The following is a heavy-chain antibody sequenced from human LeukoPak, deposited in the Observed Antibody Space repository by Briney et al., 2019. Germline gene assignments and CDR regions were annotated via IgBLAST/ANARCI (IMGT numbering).Heavy chain of an antibody. J-gene: IGHJ4*02. CDR2: ISTSSKYI. V-gene: IGHV3-21*01. Sequence: PGGSLRLPCAASGFSFTSYNMNWVRQAPRKGLEWVSSISTSSKYIYYADSVKGRFTISRDNAKTSLYLQMNSLTAEDTAVYYCARGTFARGFDYWGQGTLVTVSS. CDR3: ARGTFARGFDY. CDR1: GFSFTSYN.